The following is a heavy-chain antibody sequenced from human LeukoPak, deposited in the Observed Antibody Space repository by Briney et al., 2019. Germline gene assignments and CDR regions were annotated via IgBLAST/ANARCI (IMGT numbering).Heavy chain of an antibody. Sequence: SETLSLTCTVSGGSISSYYWSWIRQPAGKGLEWIGRIYTSGGTNYNPSLKSRVTMSVDTSKNQFSLKLSSVTAADTAVYYCARYYSGYYYYYYMDVWGKGTTVTVSS. D-gene: IGHD2-15*01. V-gene: IGHV4-4*07. J-gene: IGHJ6*03. CDR3: ARYYSGYYYYYYMDV. CDR2: IYTSGGT. CDR1: GGSISSYY.